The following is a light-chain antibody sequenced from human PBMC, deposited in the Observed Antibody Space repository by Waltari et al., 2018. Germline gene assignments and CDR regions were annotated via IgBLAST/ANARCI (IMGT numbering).Light chain of an antibody. CDR2: LGS. CDR3: RQALQTPWT. J-gene: IGKJ1*01. V-gene: IGKV2-28*01. Sequence: IVMTQSPLSLPVTPGEPASISCRSSQSLLHSNDQNYLEWYFQKPGQSQQLLIYLGSNRASGVPDRFRGRGSGTDCTLEISRVEAEDVGIYFCRQALQTPWTFGQGTKVEIK. CDR1: QSLLHSNDQNY.